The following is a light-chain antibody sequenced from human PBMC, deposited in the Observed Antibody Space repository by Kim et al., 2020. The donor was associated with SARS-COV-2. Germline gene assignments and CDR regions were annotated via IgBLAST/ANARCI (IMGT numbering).Light chain of an antibody. CDR1: HGHVHASTNKNT. Sequence: ETYNCKSNHGHVHASTNKNTLGWHPQKPGQAPNLLIYWASMRESVVPDRFSGSGSGTDFTLTISSLQAEDVAGYYCQQHYSTPLTFGLGTTVEI. J-gene: IGKJ1*01. CDR2: WAS. V-gene: IGKV4-1*01. CDR3: QQHYSTPLT.